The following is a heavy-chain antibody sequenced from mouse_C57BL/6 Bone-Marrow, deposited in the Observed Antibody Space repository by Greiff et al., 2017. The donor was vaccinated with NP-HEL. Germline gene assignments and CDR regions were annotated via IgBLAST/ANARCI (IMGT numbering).Heavy chain of an antibody. V-gene: IGHV7-3*01. J-gene: IGHJ1*03. D-gene: IGHD2-12*01. CDR1: GFTFTDYY. Sequence: DVKLVESGGGLVQPGGSLSLSCAASGFTFTDYYMSWVRQPPGKALEWLGFIRNKANGYTTEYSASVKGRFTISRDNSQSILYLQMNALRAEDSATYYCASLHSRGWYFDVWGTGTTVTVSS. CDR3: ASLHSRGWYFDV. CDR2: IRNKANGYTT.